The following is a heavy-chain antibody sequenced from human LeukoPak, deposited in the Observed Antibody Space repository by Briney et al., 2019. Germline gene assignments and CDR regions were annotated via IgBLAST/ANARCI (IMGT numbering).Heavy chain of an antibody. V-gene: IGHV3-74*01. J-gene: IGHJ4*02. Sequence: PGGSLRLSCAASGFTFSSYWMHWVRQDPGKGLVWVSHINNDGSITNYADSVKGRFTISRDNAKNSLYLQMNSLRAEDTAVYYCARGLPYYYDSSGYYYGGDYWGQGTLVTVSS. CDR3: ARGLPYYYDSSGYYYGGDY. D-gene: IGHD3-22*01. CDR2: INNDGSIT. CDR1: GFTFSSYW.